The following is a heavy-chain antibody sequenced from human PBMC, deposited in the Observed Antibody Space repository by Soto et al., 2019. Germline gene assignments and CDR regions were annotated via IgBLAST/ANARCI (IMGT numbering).Heavy chain of an antibody. CDR1: LFTFSSYG. V-gene: IGHV3-30*18. CDR2: ISYDGSNK. CDR3: AKGWEQWLVRVGIDY. D-gene: IGHD6-19*01. Sequence: SLRLSCSSSLFTFSSYGMHLVLHTPFKVLEWLAVISYDGSNKYYADSVKGRFTISRDNSKNTLYLQMNSLRAEDTAVYYCAKGWEQWLVRVGIDYWGQGTLVTVSS. J-gene: IGHJ4*02.